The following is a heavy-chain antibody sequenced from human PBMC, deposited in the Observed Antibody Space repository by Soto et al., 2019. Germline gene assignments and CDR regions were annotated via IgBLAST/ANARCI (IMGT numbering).Heavy chain of an antibody. CDR3: AVDYGGNSFDY. CDR1: GGSIRIYY. V-gene: IGHV4-4*07. J-gene: IGHJ4*02. CDR2: IYTSGSA. Sequence: SETLSLTCTVSGGSIRIYYWSWIRQPAGKGLEWIGRIYTSGSANYNPSLKSRVTMSADTSKNQFSLKLNSVTAADTAVYYCAVDYGGNSFDYWGQGNLVTVSS. D-gene: IGHD4-17*01.